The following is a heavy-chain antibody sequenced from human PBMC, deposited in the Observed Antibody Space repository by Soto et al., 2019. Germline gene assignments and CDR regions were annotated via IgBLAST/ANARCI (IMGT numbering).Heavy chain of an antibody. Sequence: GGSLRLSCAASGLPFSSYAMHWVRQAPGKGLEWVAVISYDGSNKYYADSVKGRFTISRDNSKNTLYLQMNSLRAEDTAVYYCARGSRYSSSGYYYYYGMDVWGQGTTVTVSS. J-gene: IGHJ6*02. D-gene: IGHD6-13*01. V-gene: IGHV3-30-3*01. CDR1: GLPFSSYA. CDR2: ISYDGSNK. CDR3: ARGSRYSSSGYYYYYGMDV.